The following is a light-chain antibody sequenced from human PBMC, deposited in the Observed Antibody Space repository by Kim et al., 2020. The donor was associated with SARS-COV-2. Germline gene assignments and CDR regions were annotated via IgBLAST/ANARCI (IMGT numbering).Light chain of an antibody. CDR1: QSVSSSY. J-gene: IGKJ1*01. CDR3: QQYGSSPRT. V-gene: IGKV3-20*01. CDR2: GAS. Sequence: EIVLTQSPGTLSLSPGERATLSCRASQSVSSSYLAWYQQKPGQAPRLLIYGASRRAAGIPDRFGGSWSGTDFTLTISRLESEDFAVYYCQQYGSSPRTFGQGTKVDIK.